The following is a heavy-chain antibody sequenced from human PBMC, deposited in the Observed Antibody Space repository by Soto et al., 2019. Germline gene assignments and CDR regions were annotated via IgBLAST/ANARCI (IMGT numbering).Heavy chain of an antibody. CDR3: ARASFWSGYYAVYYFDY. V-gene: IGHV4-31*03. D-gene: IGHD3-3*01. CDR1: GGSISSGGYY. Sequence: SETLSLTCTVSGGSISSGGYYWSWIRQHPGKGLEWIGYIYYSGSTYYNPSLKSRVTISVDTSKNKFSLKLSPVTAADTAVYYCARASFWSGYYAVYYFDYWGQGTLVTVSS. CDR2: IYYSGST. J-gene: IGHJ4*02.